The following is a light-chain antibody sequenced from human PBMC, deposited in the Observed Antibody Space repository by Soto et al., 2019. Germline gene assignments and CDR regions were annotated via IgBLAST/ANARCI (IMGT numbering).Light chain of an antibody. CDR2: TND. J-gene: IGLJ7*01. Sequence: QSALTQPPSASGTPGQRVAISCSGSSSNIGSNSVSWYQQLPGTAPKLLVYTNDQRPSGVPDRFSGSKSGTSASLAISGLQSEDEADYYCAAWDDSLSGVVFGGGTQLTVL. V-gene: IGLV1-44*01. CDR3: AAWDDSLSGVV. CDR1: SSNIGSNS.